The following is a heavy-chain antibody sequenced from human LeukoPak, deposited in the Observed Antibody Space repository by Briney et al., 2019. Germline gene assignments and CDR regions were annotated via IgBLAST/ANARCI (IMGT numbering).Heavy chain of an antibody. CDR2: ISDSGRSI. V-gene: IGHV3-23*01. CDR3: AKADSSDY. D-gene: IGHD6-13*01. Sequence: PGGSLRLSCAASGFTFSNYAMSWVRQAPGKGLEWVSGISDSGRSIYYADSVRGRFTISRDNSKNTLDLQMNSLRAEDTAVYYCAKADSSDYWGQGTLVTVSS. CDR1: GFTFSNYA. J-gene: IGHJ4*02.